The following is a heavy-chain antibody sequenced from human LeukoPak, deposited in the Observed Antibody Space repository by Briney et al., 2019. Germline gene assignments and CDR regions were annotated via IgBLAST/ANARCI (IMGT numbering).Heavy chain of an antibody. CDR1: GYNFGGYW. J-gene: IGHJ4*02. V-gene: IGHV5-51*01. D-gene: IGHD1-14*01. CDR2: IFPPDSDT. Sequence: GESLKISCEASGYNFGGYWIGWVRQMPGVGLEWMGNIFPPDSDTRYSPSFQGRVTISVDKSISTAYLEWSSLRASDTAIYYCARPRMQLHQGRNVYYFDSWGQGTLVTVSS. CDR3: ARPRMQLHQGRNVYYFDS.